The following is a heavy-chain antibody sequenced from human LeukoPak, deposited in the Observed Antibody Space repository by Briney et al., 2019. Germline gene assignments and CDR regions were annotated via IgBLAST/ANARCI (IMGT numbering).Heavy chain of an antibody. CDR1: GFTFSSYE. V-gene: IGHV3-48*03. D-gene: IGHD1-14*01. Sequence: GGSLRLSCAASGFTFSSYEMNWVRQAPGKGLEWVSYISSSGSTIYYADSVKGRFAISRDNAKNSLYLQMNSLRAEDTAVYYCARSGISGRYYMDVWGKGTTVTISS. CDR3: ARSGISGRYYMDV. J-gene: IGHJ6*03. CDR2: ISSSGSTI.